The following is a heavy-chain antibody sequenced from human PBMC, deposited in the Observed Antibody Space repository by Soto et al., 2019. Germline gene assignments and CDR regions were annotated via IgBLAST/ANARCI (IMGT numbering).Heavy chain of an antibody. D-gene: IGHD4-17*01. CDR3: ASKLTYGASSGY. J-gene: IGHJ4*02. V-gene: IGHV3-23*01. CDR2: ISGSSDTT. Sequence: LRLSCAASGFTFTNYAMSWVRQAPGMGLEWVSTISGSSDTTYYADSVKGRFTISRDNSKNTLYLQMNSLRAEDTAVYYCASKLTYGASSGYWGKGTLVTVSS. CDR1: GFTFTNYA.